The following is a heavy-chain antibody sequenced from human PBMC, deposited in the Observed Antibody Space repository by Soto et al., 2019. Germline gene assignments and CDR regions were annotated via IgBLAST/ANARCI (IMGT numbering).Heavy chain of an antibody. Sequence: ASVKVSCKTSGYTFTLYGVNWVRQAPGQGLEWLGWISTYNGNTKYAQKFQGRVTMTTDTSTSTAYMELRSLRSDDTAVYYCARVKASGWLNWFDPWGQGTLVTVSS. J-gene: IGHJ5*02. CDR3: ARVKASGWLNWFDP. CDR2: ISTYNGNT. D-gene: IGHD6-19*01. CDR1: GYTFTLYG. V-gene: IGHV1-18*01.